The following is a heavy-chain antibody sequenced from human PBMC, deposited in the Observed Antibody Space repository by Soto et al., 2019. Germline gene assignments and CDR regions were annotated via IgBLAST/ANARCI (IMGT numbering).Heavy chain of an antibody. CDR1: GFTFSSYG. D-gene: IGHD2-15*01. CDR2: IWYDGSNK. CDR3: ARDHCSGGSCYLPKYYFDY. Sequence: QVQLVESGGGVVQPGRSLRLSCAASGFTFSSYGMHWVRQAPGKGLEWVAVIWYDGSNKYYADSVKGRFTISRDNSKNTLYLQMNNLRAEDTAVYYSARDHCSGGSCYLPKYYFDYWGQGTLVTVSS. J-gene: IGHJ4*02. V-gene: IGHV3-33*01.